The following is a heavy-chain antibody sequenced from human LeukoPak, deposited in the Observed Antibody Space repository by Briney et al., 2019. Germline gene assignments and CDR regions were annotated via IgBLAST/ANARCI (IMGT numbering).Heavy chain of an antibody. D-gene: IGHD3-3*01. V-gene: IGHV3-13*01. CDR3: ARVVKSGPSHYFDY. CDR1: GFTFSSYW. Sequence: GGSLRLSCAASGFTFSSYWMHWVRQAPGKGLVWVSAIGTAGDTYYLGSVKGRFTISRENAKNFLYLQMNSLRAGDTAVYYCARVVKSGPSHYFDYWGQGTLVTVSS. CDR2: IGTAGDT. J-gene: IGHJ4*02.